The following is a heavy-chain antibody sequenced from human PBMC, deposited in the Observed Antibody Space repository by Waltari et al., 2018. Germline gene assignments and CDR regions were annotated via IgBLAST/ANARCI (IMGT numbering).Heavy chain of an antibody. CDR2: IIPIFGTA. V-gene: IGHV1-69*12. CDR3: VVSVAPNTYYYYGMDV. J-gene: IGHJ6*02. CDR1: GGTFSSYA. D-gene: IGHD2-15*01. Sequence: QVQLAQSGAEVKKPGSSVKVSCKASGGTFSSYAIRWVRQAPGQGLEGMGEIIPIFGTANSAQKCQCRVTITADESTSTAYMELSSLRSEYTAVYFCVVSVAPNTYYYYGMDVWGQGTTVTVSS.